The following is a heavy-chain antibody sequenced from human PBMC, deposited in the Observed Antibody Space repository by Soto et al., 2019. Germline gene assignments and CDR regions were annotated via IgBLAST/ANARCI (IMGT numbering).Heavy chain of an antibody. Sequence: QVQLVQSGAEVKKPGSSVKVSCKASGSTFSSYAISWVRQAPGQGHAWMGGIIPIFGTANYAQKFQGRVTITADESTSTAYMELSSLRSEDTAVYYCARDPDGYNPLVWYFDLWGRGTLVTVSS. D-gene: IGHD5-12*01. V-gene: IGHV1-69*01. CDR1: GSTFSSYA. J-gene: IGHJ2*01. CDR3: ARDPDGYNPLVWYFDL. CDR2: IIPIFGTA.